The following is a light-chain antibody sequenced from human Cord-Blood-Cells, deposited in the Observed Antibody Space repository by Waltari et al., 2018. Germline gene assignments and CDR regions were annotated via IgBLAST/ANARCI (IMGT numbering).Light chain of an antibody. J-gene: IGKJ3*01. CDR2: AAS. CDR1: QGISSY. Sequence: DIQLTQSPSFLSASVGHRVTITCLASQGISSYLAWYQQKPGKAPKLLIYAASTLQSGVPSRFSGSGSGTEFTLTISSLQPEDFATYYCQQLNSYFGPGTKVDIK. CDR3: QQLNSY. V-gene: IGKV1-9*01.